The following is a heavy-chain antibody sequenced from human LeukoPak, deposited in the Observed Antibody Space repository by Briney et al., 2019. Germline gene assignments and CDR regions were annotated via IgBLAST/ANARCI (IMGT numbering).Heavy chain of an antibody. CDR2: TYYTSKWYN. J-gene: IGHJ4*02. V-gene: IGHV6-1*01. CDR3: ARRQYSVYEGYFDY. CDR1: GGSVSSNSAS. Sequence: SQTLSLTCAISGGSVSSNSASWNWFRQSPSRGLEWLGGTYYTSKWYNDYAVAVKSRITINPDTSKNQVSLQLNSVTPEDTAVYYCARRQYSVYEGYFDYWGQGTLVTVSS. D-gene: IGHD5/OR15-5a*01.